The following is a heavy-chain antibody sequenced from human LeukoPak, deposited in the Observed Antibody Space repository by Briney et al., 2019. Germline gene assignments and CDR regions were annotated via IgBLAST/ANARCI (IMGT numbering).Heavy chain of an antibody. CDR3: AREGSIVPHQDLDS. J-gene: IGHJ4*02. CDR1: GFTFRTYS. D-gene: IGHD2-8*01. CDR2: INSRGSDE. Sequence: GGSLRLSCTASGFTFRTYSMNWVRQAPGKGLEWVSSINSRGSDEYCADSVKGRFTISRDNAKNSLYLQMNSLRAEDTAVYYCAREGSIVPHQDLDSWGQGTLVTVSS. V-gene: IGHV3-21*01.